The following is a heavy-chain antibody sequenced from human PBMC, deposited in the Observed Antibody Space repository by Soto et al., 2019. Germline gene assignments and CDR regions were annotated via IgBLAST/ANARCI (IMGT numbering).Heavy chain of an antibody. CDR1: GGSISSGGYS. CDR2: IYHSGST. D-gene: IGHD3-10*01. Sequence: PSETLSLTCAVSGGSISSGGYSWSWIRQPPGKGLEWIGYIYHSGSTYYNPSLKSRVTISVDRSKNQFSLKLSSVTAADTAVYYCARLTRALYGMDVWGQGTTVTVSS. CDR3: ARLTRALYGMDV. V-gene: IGHV4-30-2*01. J-gene: IGHJ6*02.